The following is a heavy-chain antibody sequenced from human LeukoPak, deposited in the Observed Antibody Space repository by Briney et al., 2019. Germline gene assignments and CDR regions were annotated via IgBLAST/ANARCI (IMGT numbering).Heavy chain of an antibody. V-gene: IGHV1-46*01. Sequence: GASVKVSCKASGYTFTSYGISWVRQAPGQGLEWMGIINPSGGSTSYAQKFQGRVTMTRDTSTSTVYMELSSLRSEDTAVYYCARDLTGNFDYWGQGTLVTVSS. J-gene: IGHJ4*02. CDR3: ARDLTGNFDY. D-gene: IGHD1-20*01. CDR1: GYTFTSYG. CDR2: INPSGGST.